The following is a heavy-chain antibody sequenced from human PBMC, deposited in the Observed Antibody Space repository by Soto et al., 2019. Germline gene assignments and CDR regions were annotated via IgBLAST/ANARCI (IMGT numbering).Heavy chain of an antibody. Sequence: ASVKVSCKASGYTFTSYDINWVRQATGQGLEWMGWMNPNSGNTGYAQKFQGRVTMTRNTSISTAYMELSSLRSEDTAVYYCARGVRGGIAAAGISIFVFYYYYMDVWGKGTTVTVSS. CDR2: MNPNSGNT. CDR1: GYTFTSYD. J-gene: IGHJ6*03. D-gene: IGHD6-13*01. CDR3: ARGVRGGIAAAGISIFVFYYYYMDV. V-gene: IGHV1-8*01.